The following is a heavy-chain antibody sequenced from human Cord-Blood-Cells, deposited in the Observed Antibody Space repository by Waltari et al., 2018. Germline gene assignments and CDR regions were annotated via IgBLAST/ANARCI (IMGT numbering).Heavy chain of an antibody. Sequence: QVQLVQSGAEVKKPGASVKVSCKASGYTFTGYYMHWVRQAPGQGLEGMGRINPNSGGTNYAQKFQGRVTMTRDTSISTAYMELSRLRSDDTAVYYCARARCTGGVCYDAFDIWGQGTMVTVSS. CDR2: INPNSGGT. CDR1: GYTFTGYY. J-gene: IGHJ3*02. V-gene: IGHV1-2*06. D-gene: IGHD2-8*02. CDR3: ARARCTGGVCYDAFDI.